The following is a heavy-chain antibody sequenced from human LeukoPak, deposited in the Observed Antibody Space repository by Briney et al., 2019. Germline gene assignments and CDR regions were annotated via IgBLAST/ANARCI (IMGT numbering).Heavy chain of an antibody. J-gene: IGHJ4*02. Sequence: ASVKVSCKASGYTFTGYYMHWVRQAPGQGLGWMGWINPNSGGTNYAQKFQGRVTMTRDTSISTAYMELSRLRSDDTAVYYCARDSNPRVATIVYYWGQGTLVTVSS. V-gene: IGHV1-2*02. CDR2: INPNSGGT. D-gene: IGHD5-12*01. CDR3: ARDSNPRVATIVYY. CDR1: GYTFTGYY.